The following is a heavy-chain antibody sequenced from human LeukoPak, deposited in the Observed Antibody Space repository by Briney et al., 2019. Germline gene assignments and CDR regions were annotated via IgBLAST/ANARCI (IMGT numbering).Heavy chain of an antibody. CDR2: IYYSGGT. D-gene: IGHD6-19*01. J-gene: IGHJ4*02. CDR1: GGSISGYY. Sequence: PSETLSLTCTVSGGSISGYYWSWVRQPPGKGLEWIGYIYYSGGTNSNPSLKSRVTVSVDTSKKQFSLKLSTVTAADTAVYYCARGRGYSSTGWGQGTLVTVSS. CDR3: ARGRGYSSTG. V-gene: IGHV4-59*12.